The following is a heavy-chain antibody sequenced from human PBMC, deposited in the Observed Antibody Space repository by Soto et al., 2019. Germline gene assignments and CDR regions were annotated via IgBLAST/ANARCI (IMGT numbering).Heavy chain of an antibody. CDR2: IKSKTDGGTT. D-gene: IGHD1-26*01. J-gene: IGHJ4*02. CDR3: TTEVVGAHDY. Sequence: EVQLVESGGGLVKPGGSLRLSCAASGFTFSNAWMSWVRQAPGKGLEWVDRIKSKTDGGTTDYAAPVKGRFTISRDDSKNTLYLQMNSLKTEDTAVYYCTTEVVGAHDYWGQGTLVTVSS. V-gene: IGHV3-15*01. CDR1: GFTFSNAW.